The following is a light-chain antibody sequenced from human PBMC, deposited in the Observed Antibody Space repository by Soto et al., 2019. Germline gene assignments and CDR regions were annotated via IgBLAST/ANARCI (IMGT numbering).Light chain of an antibody. Sequence: QSALTQPASVSGSPGQSITISCTGTSSDVGAFTSVSWYQQHPGKAPKLIIYDIIHRPSGVSDRFSGSKSVNTASLTISGLQPEDEATYHCSSYSRSTTLVVFGGGTKVTVL. J-gene: IGLJ2*01. CDR3: SSYSRSTTLVV. V-gene: IGLV2-14*03. CDR2: DII. CDR1: SSDVGAFTS.